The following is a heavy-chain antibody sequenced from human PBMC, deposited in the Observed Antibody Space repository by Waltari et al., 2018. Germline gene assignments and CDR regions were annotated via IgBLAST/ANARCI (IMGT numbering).Heavy chain of an antibody. Sequence: QVQLQESGPGLVKPSQTLSLTCTVSGGSISSGDYYWSWIRQPPGKGLGWCRYIYSSGSTYDNPSRKSRVTISVETSKNQFSLKLSSVTAAETAVYYCAIGIVATYYYDSSGYYLPWGQGTLVTVSS. CDR2: IYSSGST. V-gene: IGHV4-30-4*08. D-gene: IGHD3-22*01. CDR1: GGSISSGDYY. CDR3: AIGIVATYYYDSSGYYLP. J-gene: IGHJ4*02.